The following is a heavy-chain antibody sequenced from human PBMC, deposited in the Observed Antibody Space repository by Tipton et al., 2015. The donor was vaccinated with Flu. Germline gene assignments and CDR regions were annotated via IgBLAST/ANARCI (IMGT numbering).Heavy chain of an antibody. V-gene: IGHV3-23*01. J-gene: IGHJ5*02. CDR1: GFTFSTYA. Sequence: LSLTCAASGFTFSTYAMSWVRQAPGRGLEWISTIGGRGNSTYYADSVKGRFTISRDNSENTLYLEMKSLRTEDTAIYYCAKSLFSFRSAWGQGTLVIVSS. D-gene: IGHD2/OR15-2a*01. CDR2: IGGRGNST. CDR3: AKSLFSFRSA.